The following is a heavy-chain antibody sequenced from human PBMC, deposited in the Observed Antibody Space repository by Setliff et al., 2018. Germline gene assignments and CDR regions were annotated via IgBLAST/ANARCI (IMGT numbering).Heavy chain of an antibody. CDR3: ARGGGQIHYDFWSGYFSDPQPNYYYYYMDV. V-gene: IGHV1-8*03. Sequence: ASVKVSCKASGYTFTGYYMHWVRQAPGQGLEWMGRINPNSGNTGYAQKFQGRVTITRNTSISTAYMELSSLRSEGTAVYYCARGGGQIHYDFWSGYFSDPQPNYYYYYMDVWGKGTTVTVSS. CDR2: INPNSGNT. J-gene: IGHJ6*03. D-gene: IGHD3-3*01. CDR1: GYTFTGYY.